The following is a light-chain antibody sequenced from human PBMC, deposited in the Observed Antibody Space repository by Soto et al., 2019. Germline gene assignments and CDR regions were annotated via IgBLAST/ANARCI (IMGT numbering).Light chain of an antibody. V-gene: IGKV1-5*03. CDR1: QSISSW. Sequence: DIQMTQSPSPLSASVGDRVTITCRASQSISSWLAWYQQKPGKAPKLLIYKASSLESGVPSRFSGSGSGTEFTLTISSLQPDDFATYYCQQYNSYSGTFGQGTNVDIK. CDR3: QQYNSYSGT. CDR2: KAS. J-gene: IGKJ1*01.